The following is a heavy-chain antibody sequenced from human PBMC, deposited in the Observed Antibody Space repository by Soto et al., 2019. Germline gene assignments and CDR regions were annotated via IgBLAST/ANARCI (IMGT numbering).Heavy chain of an antibody. CDR1: GFTFNIYN. D-gene: IGHD6-19*01. Sequence: PGGSLRLSCAASGFTFNIYNMNWVRQAPGKGLEWVSSISSSSTYIYYADSVKGRFTISRDNANNSLFLQMISLRAEDTAVYYCSKGDASGWSGGGPFQYWGQGALVTVSS. V-gene: IGHV3-21*01. CDR2: ISSSSTYI. J-gene: IGHJ1*01. CDR3: SKGDASGWSGGGPFQY.